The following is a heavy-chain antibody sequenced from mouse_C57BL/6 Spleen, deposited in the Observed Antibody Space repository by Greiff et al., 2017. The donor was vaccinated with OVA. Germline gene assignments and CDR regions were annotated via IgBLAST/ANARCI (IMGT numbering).Heavy chain of an antibody. CDR2: IWTGGGT. J-gene: IGHJ4*01. Sequence: VKLMESGPGLVAPSQTLSITCTVSGFSFTSYAISWVRQPPGKGLEWLGVIWTGGGTNYNSALKSRMSISKDNSKSQVFLKMNSLQTDDTARYYCARTVYDGSSYGYAMDYWGQGTSVTVSS. CDR3: ARTVYDGSSYGYAMDY. D-gene: IGHD1-1*01. CDR1: GFSFTSYA. V-gene: IGHV2-9-1*01.